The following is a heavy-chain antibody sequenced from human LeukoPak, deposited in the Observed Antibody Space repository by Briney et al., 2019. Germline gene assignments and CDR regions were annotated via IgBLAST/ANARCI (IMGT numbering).Heavy chain of an antibody. D-gene: IGHD3-22*01. CDR1: GGSFSGYY. J-gene: IGHJ4*02. CDR3: ARGAPPYYYDSSGYYPRHPFDY. V-gene: IGHV4-34*01. CDR2: INHSGST. Sequence: PSETLSLTCAVYGGSFSGYYWSWIRQPPGKGLEWIGEINHSGSTNYNQSLKSRVNISVDTSKNQFSLKLSSVTAADTAVYYCARGAPPYYYDSSGYYPRHPFDYWGQGTLVTVSS.